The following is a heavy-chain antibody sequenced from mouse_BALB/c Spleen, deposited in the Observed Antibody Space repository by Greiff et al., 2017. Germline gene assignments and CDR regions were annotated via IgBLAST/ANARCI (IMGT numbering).Heavy chain of an antibody. J-gene: IGHJ3*01. CDR2: IYPGDGST. V-gene: IGHV1S56*01. CDR1: GYTFTSYY. Sequence: VKLQESGPELVKPGASVKMSCKASGYTFTSYYIHWVKQRPGQGLEWIGWIYPGDGSTKYNEKFKGKTTLTADKSSSTAYMLLSSLTSEDSAIYFCARGVGSRAWFAYWGQGTLVTVSA. CDR3: ARGVGSRAWFAY. D-gene: IGHD1-1*02.